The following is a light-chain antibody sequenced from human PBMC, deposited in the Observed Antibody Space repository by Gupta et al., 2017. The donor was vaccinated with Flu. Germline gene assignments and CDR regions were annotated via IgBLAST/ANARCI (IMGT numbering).Light chain of an antibody. CDR1: ALPTQY. V-gene: IGLV3-25*02. CDR3: QSADSSGTFVV. CDR2: NDS. J-gene: IGLJ2*01. Sequence: SYELTQPPSVSVSPGQTARITCSGDALPTQYAYWYQQKPGQAPVLVIYNDSERPSGIPERFSGSSSGKTVTLTISGVQAEDEADYYCQSADSSGTFVVFGGGTKLTVL.